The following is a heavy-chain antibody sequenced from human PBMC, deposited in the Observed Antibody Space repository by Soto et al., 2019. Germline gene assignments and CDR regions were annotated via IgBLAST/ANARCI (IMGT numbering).Heavy chain of an antibody. D-gene: IGHD3-3*01. CDR2: ISYDGNTK. CDR1: GFTFSSYA. J-gene: IGHJ5*02. CDR3: ARTHKYYDFWSGYST. Sequence: QVQLVESGGGVVQPGRSLRLSCAASGFTFSSYAMHWVRQPPGGGLEWGAGISYDGNTKYYAASVKGRFTVSRDNSKNTQSLQMNRLRVEDTAVYYCARTHKYYDFWSGYSTWGQGALVTVSS. V-gene: IGHV3-30-3*01.